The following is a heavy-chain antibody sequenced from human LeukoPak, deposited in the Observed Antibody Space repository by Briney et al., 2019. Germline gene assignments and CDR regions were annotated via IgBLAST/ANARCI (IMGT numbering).Heavy chain of an antibody. CDR1: GGSFSGYY. CDR3: ARGLYYYDSSGYP. V-gene: IGHV4-34*01. Sequence: SETLSLTCAVYGGSFSGYYWSWIRHPPGKGLEWIGEINHSGSTNYNPSLKSRVTISVDTSKNQFSLKLSSVTAADTAVYYCARGLYYYDSSGYPWGQGTLVTVSS. D-gene: IGHD3-22*01. CDR2: INHSGST. J-gene: IGHJ5*02.